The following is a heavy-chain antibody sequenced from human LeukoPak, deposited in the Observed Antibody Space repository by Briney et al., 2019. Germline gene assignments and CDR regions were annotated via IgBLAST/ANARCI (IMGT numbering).Heavy chain of an antibody. CDR2: TSSDGGR. D-gene: IGHD5-18*01. V-gene: IGHV3-30*03. CDR3: AADNDNGYTLWK. Sequence: GGSLRLSCATSGFTFRTYGFHWVGQSSGKGLEWVAVTSSDGGRNYGDSVKGRFTIYRDRDNSKSTLYLQMNNLRTDDTAVYYCAADNDNGYTLWKWGQGTRVTVSS. J-gene: IGHJ4*02. CDR1: GFTFRTYG.